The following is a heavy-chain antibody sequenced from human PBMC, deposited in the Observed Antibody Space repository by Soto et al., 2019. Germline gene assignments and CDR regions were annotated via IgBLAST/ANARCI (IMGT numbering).Heavy chain of an antibody. CDR3: ARQRDYDFWSGYYSQYYFDY. CDR2: IYYSGST. CDR1: GGSSSSSSYY. J-gene: IGHJ4*02. Sequence: SETLSLTCTVSGGSSSSSSYYWGWIRQPPGKGLEWIGSIYYSGSTYYNPSLKSRVTISVDTSKNQFSLKLSSVTAADTAVYYCARQRDYDFWSGYYSQYYFDYWGQGTLVTLSS. V-gene: IGHV4-39*01. D-gene: IGHD3-3*01.